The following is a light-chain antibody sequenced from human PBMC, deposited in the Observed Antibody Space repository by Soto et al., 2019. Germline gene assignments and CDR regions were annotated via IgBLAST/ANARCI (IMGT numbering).Light chain of an antibody. CDR1: SSDVGGYNY. CDR2: DVS. V-gene: IGLV2-14*01. J-gene: IGLJ1*01. CDR3: SSYTSSSTSRV. Sequence: ALTQPASVSGSPGQSITISCTGTSSDVGGYNYVSWYQQHPGKAPKLMIYDVSNRPSGVSNRFSGSKSGNTASLTISGLQAEDEADYYCSSYTSSSTSRVFGTGTKVTV.